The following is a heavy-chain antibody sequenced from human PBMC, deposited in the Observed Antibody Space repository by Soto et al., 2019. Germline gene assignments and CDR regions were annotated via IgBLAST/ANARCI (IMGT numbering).Heavy chain of an antibody. CDR2: IWYDGSNK. CDR1: GFTCSSYG. J-gene: IGHJ6*02. Sequence: QVQLVESGGGVVQPGRSLRLSCAASGFTCSSYGMHWVRQAPGKGLEWVAVIWYDGSNKYYADSVKGRFTISRDNSKNTLYLQMNSLRAEDTAVYYCARERRNYGMDVWGQGTTVTVSS. V-gene: IGHV3-33*01. CDR3: ARERRNYGMDV.